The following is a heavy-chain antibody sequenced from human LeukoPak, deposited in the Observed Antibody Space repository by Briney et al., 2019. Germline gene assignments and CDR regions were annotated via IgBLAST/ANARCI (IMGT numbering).Heavy chain of an antibody. Sequence: PGGSLRLSCAASGFTFSSYEMNWVRQAPGKGLEWVSYISSSGSTIYYADSVKGRFTISRDNAKNSLYLQMNSLRAEDTAVYYCASRMVWIGYWGQGTLVTVSS. CDR2: ISSSGSTI. J-gene: IGHJ4*02. V-gene: IGHV3-48*03. D-gene: IGHD3-3*01. CDR3: ASRMVWIGY. CDR1: GFTFSSYE.